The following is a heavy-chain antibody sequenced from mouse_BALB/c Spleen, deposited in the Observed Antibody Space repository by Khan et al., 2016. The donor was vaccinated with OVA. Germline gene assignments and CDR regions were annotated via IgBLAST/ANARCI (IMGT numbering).Heavy chain of an antibody. Sequence: QVQLKESGAELAKPGASVKMSCTASGYTFTSYWMHWIKQRPGQGLEWIGYITPTSGYTDYNQKFKDKATLTADKSSSTAYMQLSSLTSDDSVVYYCARDRIDYWGQGTALTVSS. CDR3: ARDRIDY. J-gene: IGHJ2*01. CDR2: ITPTSGYT. CDR1: GYTFTSYW. V-gene: IGHV1-7*01.